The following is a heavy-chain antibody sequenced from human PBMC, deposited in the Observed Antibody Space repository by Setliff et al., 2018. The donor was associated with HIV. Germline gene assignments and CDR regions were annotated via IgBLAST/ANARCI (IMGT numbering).Heavy chain of an antibody. J-gene: IGHJ4*02. D-gene: IGHD3-10*02. CDR3: SADVPEVSSPIDY. V-gene: IGHV3-49*04. CDR2: IRSKDYGATT. Sequence: QPGGSLRLSCTASGFTFGDYAMSWVRQAPGKGLEWVGFIRSKDYGATTEYAASVKGRFTVSRDDSKSIAYLQMKSLKTEDTAVYYCSADVPEVSSPIDYWGQGTLVTVSS. CDR1: GFTFGDYA.